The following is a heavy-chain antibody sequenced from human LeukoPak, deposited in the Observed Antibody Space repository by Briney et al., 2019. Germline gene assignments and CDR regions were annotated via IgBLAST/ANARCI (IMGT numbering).Heavy chain of an antibody. Sequence: GASVKVSCKASGYTFTSYYMHWVRQAPGQGLEWMGIINPSGGSTSYAQKFQGRVTMTRDLSTSTVYMELSSLRSEDTAVYYCAAGGLRYFSRFDPWGQGTLVTVSS. D-gene: IGHD5-12*01. V-gene: IGHV1-46*01. CDR1: GYTFTSYY. CDR3: AAGGLRYFSRFDP. CDR2: INPSGGST. J-gene: IGHJ5*02.